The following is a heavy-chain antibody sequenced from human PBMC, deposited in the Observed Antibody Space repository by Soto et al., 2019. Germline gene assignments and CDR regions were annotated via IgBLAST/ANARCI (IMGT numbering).Heavy chain of an antibody. CDR2: VHHSWGS. D-gene: IGHD3-10*01. CDR1: GGSISSYY. CDR3: ARQGFGPLHGLVDV. V-gene: IGHV4-59*08. J-gene: IGHJ6*02. Sequence: QVQLQESGPGLVKPSETLSLSCTVSGGSISSYYWSRFRQSPGKRMEWIGYVHHSWGSSYNPSLPSRVAISPDTSKSQLSLKVTSVTATDTAVYYCARQGFGPLHGLVDVWGQGTTGTVSS.